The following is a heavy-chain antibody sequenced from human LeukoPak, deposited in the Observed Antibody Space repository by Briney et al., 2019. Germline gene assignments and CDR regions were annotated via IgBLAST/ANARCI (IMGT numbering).Heavy chain of an antibody. CDR3: ARDWEDGYNF. Sequence: ASVKLSCKASGYTFISYYMHWVRQAHGQGLEWMGIINPSGGSTSYAQKFQGRVTMTRDMSTSTVYMELSSLRSEDTAVYYCARDWEDGYNFWGQGTLVTVSS. J-gene: IGHJ4*02. V-gene: IGHV1-46*01. CDR2: INPSGGST. D-gene: IGHD5-24*01. CDR1: GYTFISYY.